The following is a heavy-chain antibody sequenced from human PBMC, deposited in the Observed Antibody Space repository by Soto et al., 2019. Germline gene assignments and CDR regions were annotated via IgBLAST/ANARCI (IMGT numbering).Heavy chain of an antibody. CDR2: IKQDESDK. V-gene: IGHV3-7*03. CDR3: AAYCYTMTCTHFHGYS. J-gene: IGHJ5*02. D-gene: IGHD3-16*02. Sequence: GGSLRLSCAVSGFRFRDYWMSWVRQAPGKGLEWVANIKQDESDKYYVDSVRGRFTISRDNAKNALYLQMNSLRVEDTAVYYCAAYCYTMTCTHFHGYSWGQGTQVTVSS. CDR1: GFRFRDYW.